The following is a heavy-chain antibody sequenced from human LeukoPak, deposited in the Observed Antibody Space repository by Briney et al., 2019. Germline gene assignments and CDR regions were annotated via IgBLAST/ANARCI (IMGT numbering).Heavy chain of an antibody. V-gene: IGHV1-18*01. Sequence: ASVKVSCKASGYTFTSYGISWVRRAPGQGLEWMGWISAYNGNTNYAQKLQGRVTMTTDTSTSTAYMELRSLRSDDTAVSYCARDPSGSYYYYGMDVRGQGTTVTVSS. J-gene: IGHJ6*02. CDR2: ISAYNGNT. D-gene: IGHD1-26*01. CDR3: ARDPSGSYYYYGMDV. CDR1: GYTFTSYG.